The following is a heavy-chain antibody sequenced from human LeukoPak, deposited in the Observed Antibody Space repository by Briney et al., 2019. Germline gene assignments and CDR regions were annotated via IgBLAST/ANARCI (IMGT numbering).Heavy chain of an antibody. D-gene: IGHD3-22*01. CDR1: GYTFTSYG. Sequence: ASVKVSCKASGYTFTSYGISWVRQAPGQGLEWMGWISAYNGNTNYAQKLQGRVTMTTDTSTSTAYMELRSLGSDDTAVYYCARAGPYYYDSSGCDYWGQGTLVTVSS. J-gene: IGHJ4*02. CDR3: ARAGPYYYDSSGCDY. V-gene: IGHV1-18*01. CDR2: ISAYNGNT.